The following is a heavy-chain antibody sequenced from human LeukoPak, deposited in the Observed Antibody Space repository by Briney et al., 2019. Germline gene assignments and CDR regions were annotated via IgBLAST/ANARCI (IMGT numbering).Heavy chain of an antibody. V-gene: IGHV4-39*07. J-gene: IGHJ4*02. CDR3: VRGRAIFGVVTPFDF. CDR2: INHTGST. Sequence: SETLSLTCTVSGASISSGDYYWSWIRQPPGKGPEWIGEINHTGSTKYNPSLKSRVTISVDTSKNQFSLNLSSVTAADTAVYYCVRGRAIFGVVTPFDFWGQGTLVTVSS. CDR1: GASISSGDYY. D-gene: IGHD3-3*01.